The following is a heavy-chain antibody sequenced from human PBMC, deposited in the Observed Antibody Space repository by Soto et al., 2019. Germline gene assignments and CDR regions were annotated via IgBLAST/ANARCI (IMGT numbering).Heavy chain of an antibody. CDR1: GFTFSSYA. V-gene: IGHV3-23*01. Sequence: TGGSLRLSCAASGFTFSSYAMSWVRQAPGKGLEWVSAISGSGGSTYYADSVKGRFTISRDNSKNTLYLQMNSLRAEDTAVYYCAKVSGGYCSGGSCYPRLGYYYYMDVWGKGTTVTVSS. J-gene: IGHJ6*03. CDR3: AKVSGGYCSGGSCYPRLGYYYYMDV. D-gene: IGHD2-15*01. CDR2: ISGSGGST.